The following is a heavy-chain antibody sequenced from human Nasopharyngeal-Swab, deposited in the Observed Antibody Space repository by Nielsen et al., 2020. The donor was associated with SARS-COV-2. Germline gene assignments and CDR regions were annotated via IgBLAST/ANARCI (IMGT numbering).Heavy chain of an antibody. D-gene: IGHD3-9*01. J-gene: IGHJ6*02. CDR3: ASLRYFDWLTTGYYYYGMDV. CDR2: INPNSGGT. Sequence: WGRQAPGQGLEWMGRINPNSGGTNYAQKFQGRVTMTRDTSISTAYMELSRLRSDDTAVYYCASLRYFDWLTTGYYYYGMDVWGQGTTVTVSS. V-gene: IGHV1-2*06.